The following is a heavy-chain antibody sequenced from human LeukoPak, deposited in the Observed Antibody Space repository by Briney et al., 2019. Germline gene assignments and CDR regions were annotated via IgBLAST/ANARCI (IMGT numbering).Heavy chain of an antibody. V-gene: IGHV3-30*02. J-gene: IGHJ3*02. Sequence: PGGSLRLSCVASGFTFTSYGMHWVRQAPGKGLEWVALIRHDGNDKYYAETVKGRFTISRDNSKNTLYLQMNSLRAEDTAVYYCARDLVGSGVPAAIDIWGQGTMVTVSS. CDR2: IRHDGNDK. D-gene: IGHD2-2*01. CDR1: GFTFTSYG. CDR3: ARDLVGSGVPAAIDI.